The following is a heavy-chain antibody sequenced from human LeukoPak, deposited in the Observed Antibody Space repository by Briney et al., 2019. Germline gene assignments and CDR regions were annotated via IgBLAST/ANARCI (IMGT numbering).Heavy chain of an antibody. CDR2: INAHGSQQ. Sequence: GGSLRLSCAASGFMFSDHWMSSVRQAPGKGPGWVANINAHGSQQYSVDSLKGRFTVSRDNAKKSLYLQMNDVRAEDTAVYFCVKWGPYCSTYYCPALESWGQGTLVTVSS. J-gene: IGHJ4*02. CDR3: VKWGPYCSTYYCPALES. V-gene: IGHV3-7*01. CDR1: GFMFSDHW. D-gene: IGHD2-2*01.